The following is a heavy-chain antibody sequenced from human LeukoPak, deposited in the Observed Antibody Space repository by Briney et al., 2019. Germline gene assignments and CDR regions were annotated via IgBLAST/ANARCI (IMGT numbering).Heavy chain of an antibody. J-gene: IGHJ4*02. CDR1: GFTFSSYG. CDR2: IWYDGSNK. D-gene: IGHD6-13*01. Sequence: PGGSLRLSCTASGFTFSSYGMHWVRQAPGKGLEWVGVIWYDGSNKIYADSVKGRFTISRDNSKNTLYLQMNSLRAEDTAVYYCAKERAAAIEGYFDYWGQGTLVTVSS. CDR3: AKERAAAIEGYFDY. V-gene: IGHV3-33*06.